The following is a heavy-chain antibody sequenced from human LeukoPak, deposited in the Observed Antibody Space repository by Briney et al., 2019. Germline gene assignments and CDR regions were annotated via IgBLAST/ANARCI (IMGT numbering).Heavy chain of an antibody. CDR1: GFPFSSYW. CDR2: IKQDGSKK. Sequence: GSLRLSCVASGFPFSSYWMTWVRQAPGEGLEWVANIKQDGSKKSYVDSVKGRSTISRDNAKNSLYLQMNSLRAEDTAIYYCTRVGYIDEGIDYWGQGTLVTVSS. J-gene: IGHJ4*02. CDR3: TRVGYIDEGIDY. D-gene: IGHD5-24*01. V-gene: IGHV3-7*04.